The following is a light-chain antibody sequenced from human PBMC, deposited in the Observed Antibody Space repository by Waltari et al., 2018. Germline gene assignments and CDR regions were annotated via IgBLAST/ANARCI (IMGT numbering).Light chain of an antibody. J-gene: IGLJ2*01. CDR2: TNN. CDR1: SSSIGSNY. CDR3: AAWDDSLSGMV. Sequence: QSVLTQPPSAAGTPGQRVTISCSGSSSSIGSNYVYWYQQLPGTAPKLLIYTNNPRPSGVPDRFSDSKSGTSASLVSSGLRSEDEADYYCAAWDDSLSGMVFGGGTKLTVL. V-gene: IGLV1-47*02.